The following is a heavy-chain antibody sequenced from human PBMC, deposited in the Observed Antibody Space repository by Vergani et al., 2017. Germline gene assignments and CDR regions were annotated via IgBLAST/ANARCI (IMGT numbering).Heavy chain of an antibody. CDR3: ARRSTMVRGVDY. CDR1: GYSFTSYW. V-gene: IGHV5-51*03. J-gene: IGHJ4*02. Sequence: EVQLVQSGAEVNKPGESLQISCKGSGYSFTSYWIGWVRQMPGKGMEWMGITYPGDTDTRYSPSFQGQVTISADKYISTAYLQWSSLKDSDTAMYYCARRSTMVRGVDYWGQGTLVTVSS. CDR2: TYPGDTDT. D-gene: IGHD3-10*01.